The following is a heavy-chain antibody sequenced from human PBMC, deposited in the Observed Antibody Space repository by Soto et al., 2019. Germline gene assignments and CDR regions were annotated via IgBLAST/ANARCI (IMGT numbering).Heavy chain of an antibody. V-gene: IGHV3-30-3*01. J-gene: IGHJ4*02. CDR1: GFTFSSYA. Sequence: GGSLRLSCAASGFTFSSYAMHWVRQAPGKGLEWVAVISYDGSNKYYADSVKGRFTISRDNSKNTLYLQMNSLRAEDTAVYYCARDLKRQVFDYWGQGTLVTVSS. CDR2: ISYDGSNK. CDR3: ARDLKRQVFDY.